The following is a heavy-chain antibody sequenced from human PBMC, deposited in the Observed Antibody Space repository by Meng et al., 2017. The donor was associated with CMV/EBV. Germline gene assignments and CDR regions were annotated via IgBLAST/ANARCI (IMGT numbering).Heavy chain of an antibody. CDR1: GFTFDAYA. D-gene: IGHD3-22*01. V-gene: IGHV3-9*03. CDR2: ISWNSGSI. Sequence: GGSLRLSCAASGFTFDAYAMHWVRQAPGKGLEWVSGISWNSGSIGYADSVKGRFTISRDNAKNSLYLQMNSLRAEDMALYYCAKVGRNYYDSSGYYFGGALFDYWGQGTLVTVSS. CDR3: AKVGRNYYDSSGYYFGGALFDY. J-gene: IGHJ4*02.